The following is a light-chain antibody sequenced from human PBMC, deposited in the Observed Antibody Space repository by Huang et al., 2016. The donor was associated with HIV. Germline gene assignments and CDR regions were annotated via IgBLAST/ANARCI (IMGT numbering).Light chain of an antibody. CDR2: AAS. CDR1: HDISTY. J-gene: IGKJ5*01. CDR3: QQYDNLPIT. Sequence: DIQMTQSPSSLSALVGDRVTITCQASHDISTYLNWYQQKPGKAPKVLIYAASNLETGVPSRFSGSGSGISFTFTINSLQPEDIATYYCQQYDNLPITFGQGTRLEI. V-gene: IGKV1-33*01.